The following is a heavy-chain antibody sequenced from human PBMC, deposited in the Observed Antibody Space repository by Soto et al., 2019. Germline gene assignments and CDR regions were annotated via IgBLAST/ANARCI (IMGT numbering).Heavy chain of an antibody. Sequence: SDTLSLTCAVSGGSISSGGYSWSWIRQPPGKGLEWIGYTYHSGSTYYNPSLKSRVTISVDRSKNQFSLKLSSVTAADTAVYYCAREGNYGSGSYYNNWFDPWGQGTLVTVSS. V-gene: IGHV4-30-2*01. D-gene: IGHD3-10*01. CDR3: AREGNYGSGSYYNNWFDP. CDR1: GGSISSGGYS. CDR2: TYHSGST. J-gene: IGHJ5*02.